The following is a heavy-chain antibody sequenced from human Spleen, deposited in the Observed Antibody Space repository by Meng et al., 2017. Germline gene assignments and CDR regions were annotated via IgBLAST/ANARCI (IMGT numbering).Heavy chain of an antibody. CDR1: GGSISSGGYS. Sequence: QVQLQQWGAGLLKPSEALSLTCAVSGGSISSGGYSWSWIRQPPGKGLEWIGYMYHSGSTYYNPSLKSRVTISVDRSKNQFSLKLTSVTAADTAVYYCARVSGYFPYYFDYWGQGTLVTVSS. V-gene: IGHV4-30-2*01. CDR2: MYHSGST. D-gene: IGHD3-22*01. J-gene: IGHJ4*02. CDR3: ARVSGYFPYYFDY.